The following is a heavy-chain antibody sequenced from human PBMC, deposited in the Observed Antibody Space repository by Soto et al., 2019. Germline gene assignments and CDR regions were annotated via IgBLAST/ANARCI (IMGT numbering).Heavy chain of an antibody. J-gene: IGHJ6*02. V-gene: IGHV1-8*01. CDR1: GYTFTSYD. CDR3: ARGNSGSYYYYYGMDV. Sequence: ASVKVSCKASGYTFTSYDINWVRQATGQGLEWMGWMNPNSGNTGYAQKFQGRVTMTRNTSISTAYMELSSLRSEDTAVYYCARGNSGSYYYYYGMDVWGQGTTVTVSS. D-gene: IGHD1-26*01. CDR2: MNPNSGNT.